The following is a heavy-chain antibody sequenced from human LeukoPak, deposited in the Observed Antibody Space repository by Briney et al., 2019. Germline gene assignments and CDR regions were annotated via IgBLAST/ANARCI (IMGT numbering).Heavy chain of an antibody. CDR2: ISSSSSYI. J-gene: IGHJ4*02. Sequence: GSLRLSCAASGFTFSSYSMNWVRLAPGKGLEWVSSISSSSSYIYYADSVKGRFTISRDNAKNSLYLQMNSLRAEDTAVYYCARESYCSSTSCYLDYWGQGTLVTVSS. V-gene: IGHV3-21*01. CDR3: ARESYCSSTSCYLDY. D-gene: IGHD2-2*01. CDR1: GFTFSSYS.